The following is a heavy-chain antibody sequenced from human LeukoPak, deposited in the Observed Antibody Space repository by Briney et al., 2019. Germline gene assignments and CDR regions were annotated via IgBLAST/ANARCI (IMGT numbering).Heavy chain of an antibody. CDR3: ASAGWLQLAFDY. D-gene: IGHD5-24*01. V-gene: IGHV1-46*03. CDR2: INPSGGST. CDR1: GYTFTSYY. J-gene: IGHJ4*02. Sequence: GASVKVSCKASGYTFTSYYMHWVRQAPGQGLEWMGRINPSGGSTSYAQKFQGRVTMTRDTSTSTVYMELSSLRSEDTAVYYCASAGWLQLAFDYWGPGSLVTVSS.